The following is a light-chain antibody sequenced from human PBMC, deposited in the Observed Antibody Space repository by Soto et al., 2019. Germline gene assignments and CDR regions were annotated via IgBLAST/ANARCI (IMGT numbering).Light chain of an antibody. CDR1: SSNIGAGYD. Sequence: SVLTQPPSVSGAPGQMVTISCSGSSSNIGAGYDVHWFQHFPGTAPQLIIHGNSNRPSGVPDRFSGSKSGTSASLAITGLQAGDEAVYYCQSFDDSLSALVFGPGTKVTVL. V-gene: IGLV1-40*01. CDR2: GNS. CDR3: QSFDDSLSALV. J-gene: IGLJ1*01.